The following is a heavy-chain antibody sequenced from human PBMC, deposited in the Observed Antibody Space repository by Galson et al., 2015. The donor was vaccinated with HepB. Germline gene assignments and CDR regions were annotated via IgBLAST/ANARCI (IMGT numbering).Heavy chain of an antibody. D-gene: IGHD3-16*01. Sequence: SLRLSCAASGFIFSNYWMTWVRQAPGKGLDWAANIKPDGGEEYYVDSVKGRFTISRDNAKNSLYLQMNSLRAEDTAVYYCAKGWGPFDMWGQGTMITVSS. V-gene: IGHV3-7*03. CDR1: GFIFSNYW. J-gene: IGHJ3*02. CDR3: AKGWGPFDM. CDR2: IKPDGGEE.